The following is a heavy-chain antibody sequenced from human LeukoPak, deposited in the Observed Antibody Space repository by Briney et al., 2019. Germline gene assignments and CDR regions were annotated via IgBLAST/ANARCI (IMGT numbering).Heavy chain of an antibody. J-gene: IGHJ5*02. CDR2: INPSGGST. Sequence: ASVKVSCKASGYTFTSYYMHWVRQAPGQGLEWMGIINPSGGSTSYAQKFQGRVTMTRDMSTSTVYMELSSLRSEDTAVYYCARAPGYCTNGVCPDLWFDPWGQGTLVTASS. V-gene: IGHV1-46*01. CDR1: GYTFTSYY. CDR3: ARAPGYCTNGVCPDLWFDP. D-gene: IGHD2-8*01.